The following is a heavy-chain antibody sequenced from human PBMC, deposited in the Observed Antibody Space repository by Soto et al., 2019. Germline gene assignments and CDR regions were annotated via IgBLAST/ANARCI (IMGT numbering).Heavy chain of an antibody. Sequence: QVQLVESGGGVVQPGRSLRLSCAASGFTFSSYAMHWVRQAPGKGLEWVAVISYDGSNKYYADSVKGRFTISRDNSKNTLYLQLNSLGAEDTAVYYCARETGHTAMVILDYWGQGTLVTVSS. J-gene: IGHJ4*02. D-gene: IGHD5-18*01. V-gene: IGHV3-30-3*01. CDR3: ARETGHTAMVILDY. CDR1: GFTFSSYA. CDR2: ISYDGSNK.